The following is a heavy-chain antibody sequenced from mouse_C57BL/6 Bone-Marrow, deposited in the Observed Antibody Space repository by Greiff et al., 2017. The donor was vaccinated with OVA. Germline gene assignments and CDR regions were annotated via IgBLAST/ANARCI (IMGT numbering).Heavy chain of an antibody. V-gene: IGHV1-4*01. J-gene: IGHJ4*01. CDR1: GYTFTSYT. Sequence: QVQLQQSGAELARPGASVKMSCKASGYTFTSYTMHWVQQRPGQGLEWIGYINPSSGYTKYNQKFKDKATLTADKSSSSAYMQLSSLTSEDSAVYYCARSTVVASEHYYAMDYWGQGTSVTVSS. D-gene: IGHD1-1*01. CDR2: INPSSGYT. CDR3: ARSTVVASEHYYAMDY.